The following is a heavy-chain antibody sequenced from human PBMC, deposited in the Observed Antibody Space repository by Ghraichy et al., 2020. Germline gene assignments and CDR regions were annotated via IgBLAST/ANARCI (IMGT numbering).Heavy chain of an antibody. CDR3: ARGSPLLYSSSSDYYYYGMDV. V-gene: IGHV4-34*01. Sequence: SETLSLTCAVYGGSFSGYYWSWIRQPPGKGLEWIGEINHSESTNYNPSLKSRVTISVDTSKNQFSLKLSSVTAADTAVYYCARGSPLLYSSSSDYYYYGMDVWGQGTTVTVSS. J-gene: IGHJ6*02. CDR2: INHSEST. CDR1: GGSFSGYY. D-gene: IGHD6-6*01.